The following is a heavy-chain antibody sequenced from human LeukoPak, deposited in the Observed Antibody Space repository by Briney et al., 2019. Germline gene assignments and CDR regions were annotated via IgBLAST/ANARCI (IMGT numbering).Heavy chain of an antibody. CDR1: GFTFSSYE. D-gene: IGHD1-20*01. J-gene: IGHJ6*02. CDR2: ISSSGRTI. V-gene: IGHV3-48*03. CDR3: ARGSLTGEYGMDV. Sequence: GGSLRLSCAASGFTFSSYEMNWVRQAPGKGLEWISYISSSGRTIYYADSVKGRFTISRDNAKNSLYLQMNSLRVGDTAVYCCARGSLTGEYGMDVWGQGTTVTVSS.